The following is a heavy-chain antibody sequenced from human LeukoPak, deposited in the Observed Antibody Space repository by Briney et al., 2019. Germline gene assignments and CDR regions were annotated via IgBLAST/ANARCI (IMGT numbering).Heavy chain of an antibody. V-gene: IGHV4-59*01. CDR3: ARDLGRRGYSYGYFDY. J-gene: IGHJ4*02. CDR1: GGSISSYY. D-gene: IGHD5-18*01. CDR2: IYYSGST. Sequence: SSETLSLTCTVSGGSISSYYWSWIRQPPGKGLEWIGYIYYSGSTNYIPSLKSRVTISVDTSKNQFSLKLSSVTAADTAVYYCARDLGRRGYSYGYFDYWGQGTLVTVSS.